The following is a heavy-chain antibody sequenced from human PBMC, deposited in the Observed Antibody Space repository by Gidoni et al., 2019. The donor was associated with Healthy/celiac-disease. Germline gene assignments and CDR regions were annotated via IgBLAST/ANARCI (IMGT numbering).Heavy chain of an antibody. V-gene: IGHV3-48*03. CDR1: GFPFSSYE. D-gene: IGHD5-18*01. Sequence: EVQLVESGGGLVQPGGSLRLSCAASGFPFSSYEMNWVRQAPGKGLEWVSYISSSGSTIYYADSVKGRFTISRDNAKNSLYLQMNSLRAEDTAVYYCARAGYSYGWVYYYGMDVWGQGTTVTVSS. J-gene: IGHJ6*02. CDR3: ARAGYSYGWVYYYGMDV. CDR2: ISSSGSTI.